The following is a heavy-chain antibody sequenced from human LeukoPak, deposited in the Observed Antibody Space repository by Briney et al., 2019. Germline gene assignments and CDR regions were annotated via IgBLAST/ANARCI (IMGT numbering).Heavy chain of an antibody. D-gene: IGHD3-22*01. V-gene: IGHV3-11*01. CDR1: GFTFSDYY. Sequence: PGGSLRLSCIAYGFTFSDYYMNWIRQAPGRGLEGVSYISGSGSDLYYADSVKGRFTISRDNAKNSLYLQMNSLRAEDTAVYYCARSIGSYYTMDVWGQGTTVTVSS. J-gene: IGHJ6*02. CDR3: ARSIGSYYTMDV. CDR2: ISGSGSDL.